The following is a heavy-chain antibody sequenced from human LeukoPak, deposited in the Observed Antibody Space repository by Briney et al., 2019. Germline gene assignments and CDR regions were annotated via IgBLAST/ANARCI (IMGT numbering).Heavy chain of an antibody. V-gene: IGHV3-53*01. Sequence: GGSLRLSCAASGFTVSSNYMSWVRQAPGKGLEWGSVIYSGGSTYYADSVKGRFTISRDNSKNTLYLQMNSLRAEDTAVYYCARGQRTYCGGDCPDWYFDLWGRGTLVTVSS. D-gene: IGHD2-21*02. CDR2: IYSGGST. J-gene: IGHJ2*01. CDR1: GFTVSSNY. CDR3: ARGQRTYCGGDCPDWYFDL.